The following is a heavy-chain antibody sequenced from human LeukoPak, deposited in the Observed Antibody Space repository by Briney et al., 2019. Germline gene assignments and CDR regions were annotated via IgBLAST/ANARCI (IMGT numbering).Heavy chain of an antibody. CDR2: FDPEDGET. CDR3: ATIPVAGSPAGY. J-gene: IGHJ4*02. Sequence: ASVKVSCKVSGYTLTELSMHWVRQAPGKGLEWMGGFDPEDGETIYAQKFQGRVTMTEDTSTDTAYMELSSLRSEDTAVYYCATIPVAGSPAGYWGQGTLVTVSS. D-gene: IGHD6-19*01. V-gene: IGHV1-24*01. CDR1: GYTLTELS.